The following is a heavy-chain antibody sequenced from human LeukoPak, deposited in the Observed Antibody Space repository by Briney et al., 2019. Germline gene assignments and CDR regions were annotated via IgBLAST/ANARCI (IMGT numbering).Heavy chain of an antibody. CDR3: ARDLYYYDSSGYGSLSAFDI. CDR2: IYYSGST. J-gene: IGHJ3*02. CDR1: GGSISSGGYY. Sequence: SETLSLTCTVSGGSISSGGYYWSWIRQHPGKGLEWIGYIYYSGSTYYNPSLKSRVTISVDTSKNQFSLKLSSVTAADTAVYYCARDLYYYDSSGYGSLSAFDIWGQGTMVTVSS. D-gene: IGHD3-22*01. V-gene: IGHV4-31*03.